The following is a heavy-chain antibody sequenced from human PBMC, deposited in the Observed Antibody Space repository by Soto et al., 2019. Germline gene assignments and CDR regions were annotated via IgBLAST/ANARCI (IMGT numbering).Heavy chain of an antibody. Sequence: SQTLSLTCAISGDSVSSNSAVWNWIRQSPSRGLEWLGRTYYSSKWYNDYAVSVKSRITINADTSKNQFSLQLNSVTPEDTAVYYCARVSRGKKAFDIWGQGTMVTVSS. CDR1: GDSVSSNSAV. CDR3: ARVSRGKKAFDI. D-gene: IGHD3-10*01. J-gene: IGHJ3*02. CDR2: TYYSSKWYN. V-gene: IGHV6-1*01.